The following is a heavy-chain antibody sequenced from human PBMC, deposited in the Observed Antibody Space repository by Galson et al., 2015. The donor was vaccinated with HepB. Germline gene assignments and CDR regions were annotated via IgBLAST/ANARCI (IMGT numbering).Heavy chain of an antibody. CDR1: GYTFTSYY. D-gene: IGHD4-23*01. V-gene: IGHV1-46*01. CDR2: INPSGGST. J-gene: IGHJ4*02. Sequence: SVKVSCKASGYTFTSYYMHWVRQAPGQGLEWMGIINPSGGSTSYAQKFQGRVTMTRDTSTSTVYMELSSLRSEDTAVYYCARRGAYGGKWGNFDYWGQGTLGTVSS. CDR3: ARRGAYGGKWGNFDY.